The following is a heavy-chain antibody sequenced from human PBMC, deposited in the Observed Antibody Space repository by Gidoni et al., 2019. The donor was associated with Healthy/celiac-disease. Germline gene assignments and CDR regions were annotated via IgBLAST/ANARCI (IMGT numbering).Heavy chain of an antibody. CDR2: IITSIGIA. D-gene: IGHD6-13*01. J-gene: IGHJ4*02. V-gene: IGHV1-69*09. Sequence: VQLVQSGAEVKKPGSSVKVSCTASGGTFSSYAISWVRQAPGQGLEWLGRIITSIGIANYAQKCQGIVTINAYKSTSTSYMGLSSLRSKDTDVYYCAREAIAAADSYYFDYWGQGTLVTVSS. CDR1: GGTFSSYA. CDR3: AREAIAAADSYYFDY.